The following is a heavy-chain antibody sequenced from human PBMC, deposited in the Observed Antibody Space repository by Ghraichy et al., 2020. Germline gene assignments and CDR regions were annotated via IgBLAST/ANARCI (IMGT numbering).Heavy chain of an antibody. CDR2: ISSSSSYI. D-gene: IGHD2-2*01. CDR1: GFTFSSYS. V-gene: IGHV3-21*01. J-gene: IGHJ4*02. Sequence: ESLNISCAASGFTFSSYSMNWVRQAPGKGLEWVSSISSSSSYIYYADSVKGRFTISRDNAKNSLYLQMNSLRAEDTAVYYCARGDCSSTSCYLGLDYWGQGTLVTVSS. CDR3: ARGDCSSTSCYLGLDY.